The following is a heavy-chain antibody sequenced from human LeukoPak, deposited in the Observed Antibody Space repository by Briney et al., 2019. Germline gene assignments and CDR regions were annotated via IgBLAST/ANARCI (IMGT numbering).Heavy chain of an antibody. CDR2: IIPIFGTA. V-gene: IGHV1-69*05. J-gene: IGHJ3*02. CDR3: ARGRNYYDSSRYYYEGDAFDI. CDR1: GGTFSSYA. Sequence: SVKVSCKASGGTFSSYAISWVRQAPGQGLEWMGGIIPIFGTANYAQKFQGRVTMTRDTSTSTVYMELSSLRSEDTAMYYCARGRNYYDSSRYYYEGDAFDIWGQGTMVTVSS. D-gene: IGHD3-22*01.